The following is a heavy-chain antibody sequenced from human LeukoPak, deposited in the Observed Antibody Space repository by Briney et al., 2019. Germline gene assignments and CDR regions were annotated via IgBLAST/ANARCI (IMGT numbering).Heavy chain of an antibody. CDR1: GFTFSSYA. Sequence: GRSLRLSCAASGFTFSSYAMHWVRQAPGKGLEWVAVISYDGSNKYYADSVKDRFTISRDNSKNTLYLQMNSLRAEDTAVYYCARDIVVVPAADNWFDPWGQGTLVTVSS. V-gene: IGHV3-30-3*01. CDR2: ISYDGSNK. J-gene: IGHJ5*02. CDR3: ARDIVVVPAADNWFDP. D-gene: IGHD2-2*01.